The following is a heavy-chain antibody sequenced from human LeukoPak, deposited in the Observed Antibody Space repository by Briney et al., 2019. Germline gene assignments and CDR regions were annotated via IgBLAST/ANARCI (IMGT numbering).Heavy chain of an antibody. D-gene: IGHD3-10*01. Sequence: SETLSLTCTVSGGSISSYYWSWIRQPPGKGLEWIGNIFYSGSTYYSPSLKSRVTISLDTSRNQFSLKLNSVTAADTAVYYCAKSNGYGLVDIWGQGTMVTVSS. CDR2: IFYSGST. J-gene: IGHJ3*02. V-gene: IGHV4-59*12. CDR3: AKSNGYGLVDI. CDR1: GGSISSYY.